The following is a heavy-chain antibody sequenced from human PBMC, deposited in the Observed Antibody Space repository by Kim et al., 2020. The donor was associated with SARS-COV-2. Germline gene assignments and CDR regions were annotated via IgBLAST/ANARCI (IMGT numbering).Heavy chain of an antibody. D-gene: IGHD3-22*01. V-gene: IGHV3-15*01. J-gene: IGHJ4*02. Sequence: AAPVKGRFTISIDDSKNTLYLQMNSLKTEDTAVYYCTTEPSYYYDSRGFIWGQGTLVTVSS. CDR3: TTEPSYYYDSRGFI.